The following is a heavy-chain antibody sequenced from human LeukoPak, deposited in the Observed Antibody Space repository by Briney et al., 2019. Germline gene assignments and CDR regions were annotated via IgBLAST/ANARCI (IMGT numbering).Heavy chain of an antibody. V-gene: IGHV1-46*01. J-gene: IGHJ6*02. Sequence: GASVKVSCKASGYTFTSYYMHWVRQAPGQGLEWMGIINPSGGSTSYAQKFQGRVTMTRDTSTSTVYMELSSLGSEDTAVYYCARDSPYSITIFGVAPLYYYYGMDVWGQGTTVTVSS. D-gene: IGHD3-3*01. CDR2: INPSGGST. CDR1: GYTFTSYY. CDR3: ARDSPYSITIFGVAPLYYYYGMDV.